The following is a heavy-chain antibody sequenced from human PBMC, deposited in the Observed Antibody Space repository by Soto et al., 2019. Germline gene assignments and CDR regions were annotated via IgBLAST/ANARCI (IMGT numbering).Heavy chain of an antibody. CDR1: GYTFTSYY. J-gene: IGHJ6*02. CDR3: ARGVGNYYYYYGMDV. V-gene: IGHV1-46*01. CDR2: INPSGGST. D-gene: IGHD4-4*01. Sequence: VKVSCKASGYTFTSYYMHWVRQAPGQGLEWMGIINPSGGSTSYAQKFQGRVTMTRDTSTSTVYMELSSLRSEDTAVYYCARGVGNYYYYYGMDVWGQGTTVTVSS.